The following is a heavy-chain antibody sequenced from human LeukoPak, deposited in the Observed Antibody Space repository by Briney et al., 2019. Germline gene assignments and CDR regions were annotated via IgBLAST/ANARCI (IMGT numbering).Heavy chain of an antibody. Sequence: SETLSLTCTVSGGSISSYYWSWIRQPPGKGLEWIGYTYYSGSTNYNPSLKSRVTISVDTSKNQFSLKLSSVTAADTAVYYCARSTYYYDSSSGYYYRPTYYFDYWGQGTLVTVSS. CDR1: GGSISSYY. CDR3: ARSTYYYDSSSGYYYRPTYYFDY. CDR2: TYYSGST. D-gene: IGHD3-22*01. J-gene: IGHJ4*02. V-gene: IGHV4-59*01.